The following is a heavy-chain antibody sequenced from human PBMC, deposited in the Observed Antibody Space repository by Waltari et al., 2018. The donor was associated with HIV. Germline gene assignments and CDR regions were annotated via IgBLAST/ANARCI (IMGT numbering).Heavy chain of an antibody. Sequence: VQLVESGGGVVRHGGSLRLSCAASGFTFDDYVLLGFRQPPGKGLEWVSGINWNGGSTTYADSVKGRFTISRDNAKNFLYLQMNSLRAEDTALYFCVSGYSGYDFAYWGQGTLVTVSS. CDR3: VSGYSGYDFAY. V-gene: IGHV3-20*04. CDR1: GFTFDDYV. J-gene: IGHJ4*02. D-gene: IGHD5-12*01. CDR2: INWNGGST.